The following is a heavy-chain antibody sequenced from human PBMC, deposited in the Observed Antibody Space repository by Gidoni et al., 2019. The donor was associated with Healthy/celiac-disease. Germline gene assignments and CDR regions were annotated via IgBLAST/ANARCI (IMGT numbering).Heavy chain of an antibody. CDR1: GVTLSSYD. V-gene: IGHV3-13*01. CDR2: IGTAGDT. CDR3: ARLYYPEGFDI. Sequence: EVQLVESGGGLVEPGGSLRLSCADSGVTLSSYDMHGVRQVTGKGLEWGSAIGTAGDTYYPGSVKGRFTISRENAKNSLYLQMNSLRAGDTAVYYCARLYYPEGFDIWGQGTMVTVSS. D-gene: IGHD3-16*02. J-gene: IGHJ3*02.